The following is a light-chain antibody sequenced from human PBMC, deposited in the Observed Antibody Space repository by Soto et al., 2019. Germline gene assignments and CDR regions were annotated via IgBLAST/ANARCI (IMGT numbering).Light chain of an antibody. J-gene: IGKJ5*01. CDR3: MQPLQTLIT. Sequence: EIVLTQSPLSLFVSPGEPASISCRSSQSLTHSSGYNYLYLYLLKPGQPPQLLIYLGSNRGSGVPDRFSASGSGTDVTLTISRVETEDAGFYFCMQPLQTLITFGQGTRLEI. V-gene: IGKV2-28*01. CDR1: QSLTHSSGYNY. CDR2: LGS.